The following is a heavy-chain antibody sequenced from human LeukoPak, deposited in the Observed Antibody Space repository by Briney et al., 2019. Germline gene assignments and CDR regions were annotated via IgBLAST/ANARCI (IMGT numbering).Heavy chain of an antibody. Sequence: PGGSLRLSCAASGFTFSNAWMSWVRQAPGKGLEWAAFIRYDGSNKYYADSVKGRFTISRDNSKNTLYLQMNSLRAEDTAVYYCARGGSSSWAFDYWGQGTLVTVSS. CDR1: GFTFSNAW. D-gene: IGHD6-13*01. CDR3: ARGGSSSWAFDY. CDR2: IRYDGSNK. J-gene: IGHJ4*02. V-gene: IGHV3-30*02.